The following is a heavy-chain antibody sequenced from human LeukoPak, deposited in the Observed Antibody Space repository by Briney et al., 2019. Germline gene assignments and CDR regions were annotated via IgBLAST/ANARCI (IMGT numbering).Heavy chain of an antibody. CDR1: GFTFNSYS. V-gene: IGHV3-21*01. CDR2: ISSSSLSYI. J-gene: IGHJ4*02. Sequence: PGGSLRLSCAASGFTFNSYSMNWVRQAPGKGLEWVSSISSSSLSYIYYADSVKGRFTIFRDNAKNSLYLQMNSLRAEDTAVYYCARDRDSSSWSSRRVGDYFDYWGQGTLVTVSS. D-gene: IGHD6-13*01. CDR3: ARDRDSSSWSSRRVGDYFDY.